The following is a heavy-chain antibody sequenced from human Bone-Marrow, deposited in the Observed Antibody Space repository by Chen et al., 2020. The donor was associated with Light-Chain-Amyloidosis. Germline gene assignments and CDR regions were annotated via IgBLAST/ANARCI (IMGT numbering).Heavy chain of an antibody. CDR3: SREVTTNYGMDV. CDR1: GFPFSGYP. CDR2: ISGSCSST. Sequence: EVQLWGSGGGLVKPGGALRLFCAASGFPFSGYPMSWVRKAPGKGLEGISGISGSCSSTYYADSVKGRFTISRDNSTNTLYLQMNSLRAEDTAIYYCSREVTTNYGMDVWGQGTAVTVSS. J-gene: IGHJ6*02. D-gene: IGHD3-10*01. V-gene: IGHV3-23*01.